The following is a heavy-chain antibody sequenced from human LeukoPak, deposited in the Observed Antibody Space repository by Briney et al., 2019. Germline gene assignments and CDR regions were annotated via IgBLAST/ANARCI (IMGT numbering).Heavy chain of an antibody. CDR1: GFTFSSYE. J-gene: IGHJ4*02. CDR2: ISSSGSTI. CDR3: ARANDYVWGSFYY. Sequence: GGSLRLSCAASGFTFSSYEMNWVRQAPGKGLEWVSYISSSGSTIYYADSVKGRFTISRDNAKNSLYLQMNSLRAEDTAVYYCARANDYVWGSFYYWGQGTLVTVSS. D-gene: IGHD3-16*01. V-gene: IGHV3-48*03.